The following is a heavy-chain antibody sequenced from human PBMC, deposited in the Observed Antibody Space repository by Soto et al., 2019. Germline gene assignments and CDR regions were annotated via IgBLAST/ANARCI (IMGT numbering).Heavy chain of an antibody. D-gene: IGHD3-22*01. CDR3: AREIYDSSPHLDY. CDR2: INSDGSIR. Sequence: GGSLRLCCAASGFSFNDYLMFWVRQRAGKGLVWVSHINSDGSIRTYADYVKGRFTISRDNSKNTLYLQMNSLRAEDTAVYYCAREIYDSSPHLDYWGQGTLVTVSS. CDR1: GFSFNDYL. J-gene: IGHJ4*02. V-gene: IGHV3-74*01.